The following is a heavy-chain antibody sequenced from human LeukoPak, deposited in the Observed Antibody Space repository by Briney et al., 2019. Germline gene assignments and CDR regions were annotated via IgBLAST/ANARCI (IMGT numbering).Heavy chain of an antibody. V-gene: IGHV1-18*01. CDR2: ISAYKVNT. Sequence: AASAKVSCKASGYTFTTYGISWVRQAPGQGLEWMGWISAYKVNTNYAQKLQGRVTMTTETSTSTAYMELRSLRSDDTAVYYCARQHSSGYYSPHYYSGMDVWGQGTTVTVSS. D-gene: IGHD3-22*01. CDR3: ARQHSSGYYSPHYYSGMDV. J-gene: IGHJ6*02. CDR1: GYTFTTYG.